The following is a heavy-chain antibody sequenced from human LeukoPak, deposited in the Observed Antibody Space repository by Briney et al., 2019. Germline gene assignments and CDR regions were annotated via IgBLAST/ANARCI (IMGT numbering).Heavy chain of an antibody. Sequence: PSETLSLTCAVSGYSISSGYYWGWIRQPPGKGLECTGSIYNSGSTYYNPSLKSRVTISVDTSKNQFSLKLSSVTAADTAVYYCARLWPHLSDYIYYYYYMDVWGKGTTVTVSS. D-gene: IGHD4-11*01. CDR3: ARLWPHLSDYIYYYYYMDV. J-gene: IGHJ6*03. CDR2: IYNSGST. V-gene: IGHV4-38-2*01. CDR1: GYSISSGYY.